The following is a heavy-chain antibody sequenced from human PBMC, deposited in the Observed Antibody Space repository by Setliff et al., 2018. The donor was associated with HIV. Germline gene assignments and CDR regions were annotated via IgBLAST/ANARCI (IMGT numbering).Heavy chain of an antibody. CDR2: IYTSGST. CDR1: GGSISSGSYY. J-gene: IGHJ3*02. Sequence: PSETLSLTCTVSGGSISSGSYYWSWIRQPAGKGLEWIGHIYTSGSTNYNPSLKSRVTISVETSKNQFSLKLSSVTAADTAVYYCAREYYYDSSGYHHDAFDIWGQGTMVTVPS. D-gene: IGHD3-22*01. V-gene: IGHV4-61*09. CDR3: AREYYYDSSGYHHDAFDI.